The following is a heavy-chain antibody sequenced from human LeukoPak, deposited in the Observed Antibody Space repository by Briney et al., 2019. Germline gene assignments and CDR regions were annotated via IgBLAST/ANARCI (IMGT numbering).Heavy chain of an antibody. D-gene: IGHD6-13*01. CDR1: GGSISSYY. V-gene: IGHV4-39*01. CDR2: IYYSGST. J-gene: IGHJ4*02. Sequence: SETLSLTCTVSGGSISSYYWSWIRQPPGKGLEWIVSIYYSGSTYYNPSLKSRVTISVDTSKNQFSLKLTSVTAADTAVYYCASQETRSSIPAAETWGQGTLVTVSS. CDR3: ASQETRSSIPAAET.